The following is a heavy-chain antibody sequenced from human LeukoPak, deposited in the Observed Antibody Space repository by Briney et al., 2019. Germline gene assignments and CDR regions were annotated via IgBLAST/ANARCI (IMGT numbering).Heavy chain of an antibody. D-gene: IGHD2-15*01. CDR3: ARERTLTSCYDY. CDR1: GYTFTGYY. CDR2: INPNSGGT. J-gene: IGHJ4*02. V-gene: IGHV1-2*02. Sequence: GASVKVSCKASGYTFTGYYIHWVRQAPGQGLEWMGWINPNSGGTNYAQKCQGRVTMDRDTSISTAYMELSRLRSDDTAVCYCARERTLTSCYDYWGQGTLVTVSS.